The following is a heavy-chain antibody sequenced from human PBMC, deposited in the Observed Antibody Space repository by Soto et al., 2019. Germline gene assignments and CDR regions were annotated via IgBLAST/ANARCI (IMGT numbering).Heavy chain of an antibody. V-gene: IGHV3-30*18. CDR3: AKDLLVLSSSSPPDFDY. Sequence: QVQLVESGGGVVQPGRSLRLSCAASGFTFSSYGMHWVRQAPGKGLEWVAVISYDGSNKYYADSVKGRFTISRDNSKNTLYLQMNSLRAEDTAVYYCAKDLLVLSSSSPPDFDYWGQGTLVPVSS. J-gene: IGHJ4*02. CDR1: GFTFSSYG. CDR2: ISYDGSNK. D-gene: IGHD6-13*01.